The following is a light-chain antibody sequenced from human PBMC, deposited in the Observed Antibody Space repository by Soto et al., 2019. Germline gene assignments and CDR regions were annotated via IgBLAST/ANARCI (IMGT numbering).Light chain of an antibody. CDR3: QQYGSSPRT. Sequence: EIVLTQSPGTLSLSPGERATLSCRASQSVSNNYLAWFQHKPGQPPRLVIYGASNRATGIPDRFLGSGSGTDFTLSISSLEPEDFAVYFCQQYGSSPRTFGQGTKVEIK. CDR1: QSVSNNY. J-gene: IGKJ1*01. CDR2: GAS. V-gene: IGKV3-20*01.